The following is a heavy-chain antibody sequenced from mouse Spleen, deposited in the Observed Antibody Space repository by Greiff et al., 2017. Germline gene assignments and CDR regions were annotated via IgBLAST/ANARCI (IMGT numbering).Heavy chain of an antibody. CDR2: INPYNGDT. D-gene: IGHD2-4*01. V-gene: IGHV1-20*01. Sequence: VQLKESGPELVKPGDSVKISCKASGYSFTGYFMNWVMQSHGKSLEWIGRINPYNGDTFYNQKFKGKATLTVDKSSSTAHMELRSLTSEDSAVYYCARRGIYYDYDEAEGFAYWGQGTLVTVSA. CDR3: ARRGIYYDYDEAEGFAY. J-gene: IGHJ3*01. CDR1: GYSFTGYF.